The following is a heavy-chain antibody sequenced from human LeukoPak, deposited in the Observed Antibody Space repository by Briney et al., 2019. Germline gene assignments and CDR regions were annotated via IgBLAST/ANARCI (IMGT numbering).Heavy chain of an antibody. CDR2: IYGGGST. J-gene: IGHJ4*02. D-gene: IGHD3-9*01. CDR1: GFTVSSTY. Sequence: PGGSLRLSCAASGFTVSSTYMSWVRQAPGKGLEWVSVIYGGGSTYYADSVKGRFTISRDNSKNTLYLQMNSLRAEDTAVYYCAKGGRRYFDWLDYWGQGTLVTVSS. V-gene: IGHV3-53*01. CDR3: AKGGRRYFDWLDY.